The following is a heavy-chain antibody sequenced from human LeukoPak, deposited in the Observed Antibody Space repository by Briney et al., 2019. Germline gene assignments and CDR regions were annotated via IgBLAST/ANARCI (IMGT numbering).Heavy chain of an antibody. CDR3: ARDYVQDQ. CDR2: IRSSSSYI. D-gene: IGHD3-16*01. Sequence: GGSLRLSWAASGFTFSSYSMNWVRQAPGKGLEWVSSIRSSSSYIYYADSVKGRLTISRDNAKNSLYLQKNSLRDEDRAVYYGARDYVQDQWGGGPLVSVSS. J-gene: IGHJ4*02. V-gene: IGHV3-21*01. CDR1: GFTFSSYS.